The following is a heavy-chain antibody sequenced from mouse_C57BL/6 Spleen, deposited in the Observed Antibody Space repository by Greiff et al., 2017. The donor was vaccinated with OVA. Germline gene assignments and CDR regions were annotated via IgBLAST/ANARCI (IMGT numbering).Heavy chain of an antibody. CDR3: ARGGYCGSSYGAMDY. V-gene: IGHV1-39*01. J-gene: IGHJ4*01. CDR1: GYSFTDYN. Sequence: VQLQQSGPELVKPGASVKISCKASGYSFTDYNMNWVKQSNGKSLEWIGVINPNYGTTSYNQKFKGKATLTVDQSSSTAYMQLNSLTSEDSAVYYGARGGYCGSSYGAMDYWGQGTSVTVSS. CDR2: INPNYGTT. D-gene: IGHD1-1*01.